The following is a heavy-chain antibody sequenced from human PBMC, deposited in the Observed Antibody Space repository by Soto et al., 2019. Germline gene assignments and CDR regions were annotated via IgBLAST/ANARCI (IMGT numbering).Heavy chain of an antibody. CDR1: GFTFSSYW. J-gene: IGHJ6*02. D-gene: IGHD3-3*01. CDR2: IKQDGSEK. CDR3: ARLSFGIPDYYGMDV. Sequence: PGGSLRLSCAASGFTFSSYWMSWVRQAPGKGLEWVANIKQDGSEKYYVDSVKGRFTISRDNAKNSLYLQMNSLRAEDTAVYYCARLSFGIPDYYGMDVWGQGTTVTVSS. V-gene: IGHV3-7*03.